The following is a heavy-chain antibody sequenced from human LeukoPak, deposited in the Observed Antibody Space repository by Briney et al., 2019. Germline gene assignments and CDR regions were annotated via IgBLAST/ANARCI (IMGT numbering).Heavy chain of an antibody. CDR2: IKQDGSER. J-gene: IGHJ4*02. V-gene: IGHV3-7*01. Sequence: GGSLRLSCAASGFTFSRHWMSWVRQAPGKGLEWVASIKQDGSERYYVDSVKGRFTISRDNAKNSLYLQMNSLRAEDTAVYYCARVFGVAWSRGATNPDYWGQGALVTVSA. CDR1: GFTFSRHW. CDR3: ARVFGVAWSRGATNPDY. D-gene: IGHD3-3*01.